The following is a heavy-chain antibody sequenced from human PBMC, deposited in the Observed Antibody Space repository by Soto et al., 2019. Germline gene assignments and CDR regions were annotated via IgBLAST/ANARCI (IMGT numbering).Heavy chain of an antibody. V-gene: IGHV4-59*01. CDR3: ARSVAVPGAHIDY. D-gene: IGHD6-19*01. J-gene: IGHJ4*02. CDR2: VYYTGST. Sequence: PSETLSLTCSVSGGSISGSYWSWIRQSPGKGREWLGYVYYTGSTNYSPSLRSRVSISVDTSKNEFSLRLSSVTAADTAVYFCARSVAVPGAHIDYWGQGTQVTVFS. CDR1: GGSISGSY.